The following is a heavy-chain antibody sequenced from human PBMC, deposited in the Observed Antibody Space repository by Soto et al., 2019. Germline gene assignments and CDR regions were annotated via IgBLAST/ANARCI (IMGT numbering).Heavy chain of an antibody. CDR2: IYYSGST. Sequence: SETLSLTCTVSGGSISSGGYYWSWIRQHPGKGLEWIGYIYYSGSTYYNPSLKSRVTISVDTSKNQFSLKLSSVTAADTAVYYCARDPTNEGITGTTVGMDVWGKGTTVTVSS. CDR1: GGSISSGGYY. D-gene: IGHD1-7*01. CDR3: ARDPTNEGITGTTVGMDV. J-gene: IGHJ6*04. V-gene: IGHV4-31*03.